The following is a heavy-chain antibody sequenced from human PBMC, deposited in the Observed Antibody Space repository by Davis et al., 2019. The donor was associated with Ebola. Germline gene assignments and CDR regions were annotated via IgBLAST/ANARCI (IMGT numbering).Heavy chain of an antibody. CDR2: IYYSGST. D-gene: IGHD3-22*01. CDR3: ARGPRDYYDSSGLDY. Sequence: MPGGSLRLSCTVSGGSITSYYWNWIRQPPGKGLEWIGYIYYSGSTNYNPSLKSRVTISVDTSKNQFSLKLSSVTAADTAVYYCARGPRDYYDSSGLDYWGQGTLVTVSS. CDR1: GGSITSYY. V-gene: IGHV4-59*01. J-gene: IGHJ4*02.